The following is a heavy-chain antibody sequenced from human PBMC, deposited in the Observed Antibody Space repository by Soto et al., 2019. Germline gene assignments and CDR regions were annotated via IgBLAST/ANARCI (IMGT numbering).Heavy chain of an antibody. V-gene: IGHV4-61*01. J-gene: IGHJ5*02. CDR1: GGSVSSGSYY. Sequence: SETLSLTCTVSGGSVSSGSYYWSWIRQPPGKGLEWIGYIYYSGSTNYNPSLKSRVTISVDTSKNQFSLKLSSVTAADTAVYYCARGLIAAAVLFDPWGQGTLVTVSS. CDR3: ARGLIAAAVLFDP. D-gene: IGHD6-13*01. CDR2: IYYSGST.